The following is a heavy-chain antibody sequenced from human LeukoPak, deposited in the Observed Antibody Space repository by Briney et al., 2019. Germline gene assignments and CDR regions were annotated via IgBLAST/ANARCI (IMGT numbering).Heavy chain of an antibody. D-gene: IGHD3-16*01. CDR2: IHHTGTT. CDR3: ARDKEAGPGIPLDAAFDI. CDR1: GGSIRGYY. J-gene: IGHJ3*02. V-gene: IGHV4-59*01. Sequence: SETLSLTCTVSGGSIRGYYWGWIRQPPGKGLEWIGYIHHTGTTNYNPSLQSRVTLSVATSKNQFSLKLTSVTAADTAVYFCARDKEAGPGIPLDAAFDIWGQGTMVTVSS.